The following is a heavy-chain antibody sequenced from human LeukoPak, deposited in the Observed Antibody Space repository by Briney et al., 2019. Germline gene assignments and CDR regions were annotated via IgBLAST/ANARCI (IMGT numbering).Heavy chain of an antibody. V-gene: IGHV4-59*05. CDR3: ARQGVFYDSSGYYNYFDY. J-gene: IGHJ4*02. D-gene: IGHD3-22*01. CDR2: IYYSGST. Sequence: SETLSLTCTVSGGSISSYYWSWIRQPAGKGLEWIGGIYYSGSTYYNPSLKSRVTISVDTSKNQFSLKLSSVTAADTAVYYCARQGVFYDSSGYYNYFDYWGQGTLVTVSS. CDR1: GGSISSYY.